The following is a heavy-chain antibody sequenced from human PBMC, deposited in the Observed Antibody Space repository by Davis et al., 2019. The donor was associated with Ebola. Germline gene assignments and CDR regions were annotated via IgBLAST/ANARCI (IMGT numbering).Heavy chain of an antibody. V-gene: IGHV4-59*01. CDR1: GGSISGYH. J-gene: IGHJ4*02. Sequence: SETLSLTCTVSGGSISGYHWNWIRQPPGKGLEWIGYVHYTGSTNYNPSLKSRVTISVDTSKNQFSLKLSSVTAADTAVYYCAREGYYYDSSGYHRGDFDYWGQGTLVTVSS. CDR2: VHYTGST. D-gene: IGHD3-22*01. CDR3: AREGYYYDSSGYHRGDFDY.